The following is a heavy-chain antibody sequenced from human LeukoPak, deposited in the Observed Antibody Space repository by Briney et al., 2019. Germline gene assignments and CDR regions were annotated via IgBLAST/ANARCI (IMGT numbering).Heavy chain of an antibody. D-gene: IGHD3-22*01. CDR1: GFTFISSA. CDR2: IVVGSGNT. J-gene: IGHJ4*02. V-gene: IGHV1-58*01. Sequence: ASVKVSRKTSGFTFISSAVQWVRQARGQRLEWIGWIVVGSGNTNYAQKFQERVTITRDMSTSTAYMELSSLRSEDTAAYYCAADSFYSSGYRYYFDYWGQGTLVTVSS. CDR3: AADSFYSSGYRYYFDY.